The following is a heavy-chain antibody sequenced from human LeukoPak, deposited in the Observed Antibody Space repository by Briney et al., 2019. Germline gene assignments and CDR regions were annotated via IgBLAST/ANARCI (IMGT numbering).Heavy chain of an antibody. CDR1: GFTFSSYS. Sequence: GGSLRLSCAASGFTFSSYSMNWVRQAPGKGLEWVSSISSSSSYIYYADSVKGRFTISRDNAKNSLYLQMNSLRAEDTAVYYCARDVSPPYCGGDCYSLSDVDYWGQGTLVTVSS. CDR3: ARDVSPPYCGGDCYSLSDVDY. D-gene: IGHD2-21*01. CDR2: ISSSSSYI. J-gene: IGHJ4*02. V-gene: IGHV3-21*01.